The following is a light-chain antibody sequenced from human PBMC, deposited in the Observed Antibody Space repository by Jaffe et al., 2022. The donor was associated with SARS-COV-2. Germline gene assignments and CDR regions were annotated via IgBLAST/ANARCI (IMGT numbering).Light chain of an antibody. J-gene: IGLJ3*02. CDR3: CSYAGSASWV. V-gene: IGLV2-11*01. CDR1: ASDIGAYDY. CDR2: DVN. Sequence: QSALTQPRSVSGSPGQSVTISCTGTASDIGAYDYVTWYQHHPGKAPKFLISDVNKRPPGVPVRFSGSKSGNTASLTISGLQAEDEADYYCCSYAGSASWVFGGGTKVTVL.